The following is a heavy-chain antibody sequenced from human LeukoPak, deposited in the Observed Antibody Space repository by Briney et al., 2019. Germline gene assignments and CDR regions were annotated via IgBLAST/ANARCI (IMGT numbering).Heavy chain of an antibody. CDR1: GYTFTNYA. CDR3: ASDTIFGHYGMDV. D-gene: IGHD3-3*01. Sequence: ASVKVSCKGSGYTFTNYAIHWVRQAPGQRLEWMTWINAGNGNTKYSQKFQGRVTITRDTSASTAYMELSSLRSEDTAVYYCASDTIFGHYGMDVWGQGTTVTVSS. V-gene: IGHV1-3*01. J-gene: IGHJ6*02. CDR2: INAGNGNT.